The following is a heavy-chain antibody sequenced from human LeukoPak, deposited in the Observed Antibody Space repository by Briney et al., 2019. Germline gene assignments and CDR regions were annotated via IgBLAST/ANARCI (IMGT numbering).Heavy chain of an antibody. CDR2: ISAYNGNT. V-gene: IGHV1-18*01. Sequence: ASVKVSCNASGYTFTSYGISWVRQAPGQGLEWMGWISAYNGNTNYAQKLQGRVTMTTDTSTSTAYMELRSLRSDDTAVYYCARGYYYDSSGYYSGNWFDPWGQGTLVTVSS. CDR3: ARGYYYDSSGYYSGNWFDP. CDR1: GYTFTSYG. D-gene: IGHD3-22*01. J-gene: IGHJ5*02.